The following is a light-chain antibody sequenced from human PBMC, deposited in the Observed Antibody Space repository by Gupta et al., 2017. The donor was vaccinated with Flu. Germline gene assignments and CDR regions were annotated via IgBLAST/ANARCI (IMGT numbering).Light chain of an antibody. Sequence: DIQITQSPSTLYASIGDRFTIPCRDSKNITNWLDWEQQKPGQAPKLMINKASTLERGVTARFNGSGAAKEFNLTSIRPQNEDIDNYYGQQHTSYYSFGQGTKMEIK. CDR3: QQHTSYYS. CDR1: KNITNW. V-gene: IGKV1-5*03. J-gene: IGKJ2*03. CDR2: KAS.